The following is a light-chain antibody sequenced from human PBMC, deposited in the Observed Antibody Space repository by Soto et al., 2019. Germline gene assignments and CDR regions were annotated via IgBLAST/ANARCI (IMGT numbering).Light chain of an antibody. Sequence: EIVLTQSPGTLSLSPGERATLSCRASQSVSSSYLAWYQQKPGQAPRLLIYGASSRATGIPDRFSGSGSGTDFTLTISRLEPDDFAVHYCQQYGGVPYTFGQGTKLEIK. CDR1: QSVSSSY. J-gene: IGKJ2*01. CDR3: QQYGGVPYT. CDR2: GAS. V-gene: IGKV3-20*01.